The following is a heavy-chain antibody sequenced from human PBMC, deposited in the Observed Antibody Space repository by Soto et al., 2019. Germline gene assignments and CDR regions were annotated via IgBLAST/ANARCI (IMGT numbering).Heavy chain of an antibody. Sequence: QITLKESGPPLVKPTQTLTLTCTFSGFSLSTSGVGVGWIRQPPGKALEWLALTYWDDDNRYSPSLKSRLTITKDTSKNPVVLTMTNMDPVDTATYYCAHRQRTVYFDYWGQGTLVTVSS. D-gene: IGHD4-17*01. CDR2: TYWDDDN. CDR1: GFSLSTSGVG. CDR3: AHRQRTVYFDY. J-gene: IGHJ4*02. V-gene: IGHV2-5*02.